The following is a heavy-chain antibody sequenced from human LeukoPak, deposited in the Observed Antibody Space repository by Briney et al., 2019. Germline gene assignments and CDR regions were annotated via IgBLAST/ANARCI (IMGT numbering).Heavy chain of an antibody. CDR1: GYSISSGYY. J-gene: IGHJ4*02. Sequence: PSETLSLTCTVSGYSISSGYYWGWIRQPPGKGLEWIGSIYHSGSTYYNPSLKSRVTISVDTSKNQFSLKLSSVTAADTAVYYCARGEFEPIFGVLEELPYLAPFVGPYFDYWGQGTLVTVSS. D-gene: IGHD3-3*01. CDR2: IYHSGST. V-gene: IGHV4-38-2*02. CDR3: ARGEFEPIFGVLEELPYLAPFVGPYFDY.